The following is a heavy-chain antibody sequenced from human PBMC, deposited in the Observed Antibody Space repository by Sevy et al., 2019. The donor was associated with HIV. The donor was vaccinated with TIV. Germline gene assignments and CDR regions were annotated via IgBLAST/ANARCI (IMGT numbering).Heavy chain of an antibody. Sequence: SETLSLACTVSGGSISSGDYYWSWIRQPPGKGLEWIGYIYYSGSTYYNPSLKSRVTISVDTSKNQFSLKLSSGTAADTAVYYWARDAQLRGYSGYDLYFDYWGQGTLVTVSS. CDR3: ARDAQLRGYSGYDLYFDY. J-gene: IGHJ4*02. D-gene: IGHD5-12*01. CDR1: GGSISSGDYY. CDR2: IYYSGST. V-gene: IGHV4-30-4*01.